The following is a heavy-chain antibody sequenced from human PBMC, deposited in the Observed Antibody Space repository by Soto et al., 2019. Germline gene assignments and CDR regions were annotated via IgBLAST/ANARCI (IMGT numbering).Heavy chain of an antibody. CDR3: ARATCGGSCYWFEP. Sequence: ASVKVSCKASGYTFTGYYMHWVRQAPGQGLEWMGWINPNSGGTNYAQKFQGRVTMTRDTSISTAYMELSRLRSDDTAVYYCARATCGGSCYWFEPWGQGTLVTVSS. V-gene: IGHV1-2*02. CDR2: INPNSGGT. CDR1: GYTFTGYY. J-gene: IGHJ5*02. D-gene: IGHD2-15*01.